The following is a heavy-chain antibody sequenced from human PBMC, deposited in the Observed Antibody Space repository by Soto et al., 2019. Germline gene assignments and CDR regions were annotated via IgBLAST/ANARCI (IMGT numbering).Heavy chain of an antibody. Sequence: EVQLVETGGGLIQPGGSLRLSCAASGLTVSSNYMNWVRQAPGKGLEWVSVLYSGGSTHYAGSVKGRFIISRDNSKNTLYLQMNSLRVEDTAVYYCARDRPGDEGDGFDIWGHGTNVTVSS. D-gene: IGHD3-10*01. CDR3: ARDRPGDEGDGFDI. CDR2: LYSGGST. CDR1: GLTVSSNY. V-gene: IGHV3-53*02. J-gene: IGHJ3*02.